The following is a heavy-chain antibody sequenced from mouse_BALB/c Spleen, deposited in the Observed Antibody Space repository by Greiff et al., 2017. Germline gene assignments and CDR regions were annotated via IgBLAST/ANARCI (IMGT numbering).Heavy chain of an antibody. CDR1: GFSFSSFG. Sequence: LVESGGGLVQPGGSRKLSCAASGFSFSSFGIHWVRQAQEKGLEWVAYISSGSSTIYYADTVKGRFTISRDNPKTTLFLQMPSLRSEDTAMYYCARPDWDYFDYWGQGTTLTVSS. J-gene: IGHJ2*01. V-gene: IGHV5-17*02. D-gene: IGHD4-1*01. CDR3: ARPDWDYFDY. CDR2: ISSGSSTI.